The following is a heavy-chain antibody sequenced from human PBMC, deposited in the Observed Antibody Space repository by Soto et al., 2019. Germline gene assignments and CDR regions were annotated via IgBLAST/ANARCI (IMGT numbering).Heavy chain of an antibody. V-gene: IGHV3-23*01. D-gene: IGHD6-19*01. Sequence: EVQLLESGGGLVQPGGSMRLSGAAPESTFSSKAMSWVRQAPGRGLEWVSAISGSGGSTYYADSVKGRFTISRDNSKNTLYLQMNSLRAEDTAVYYCAKGGGQWLPTGVDYWGQGTLVTVSS. CDR2: ISGSGGST. CDR3: AKGGGQWLPTGVDY. J-gene: IGHJ4*02. CDR1: ESTFSSKA.